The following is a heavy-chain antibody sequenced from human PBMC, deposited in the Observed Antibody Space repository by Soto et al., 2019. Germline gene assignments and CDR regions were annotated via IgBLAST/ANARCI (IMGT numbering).Heavy chain of an antibody. J-gene: IGHJ1*01. CDR1: GFTFSSYC. V-gene: IGHV3-48*01. CDR3: ARADEYGIRWLTYW. D-gene: IGHD6-19*01. Sequence: HPGGSLRLSCAASGFTFSSYCMNWVRQAPGKGLEWVAYITNSGNTIYYADSVKGRFTISRDNARDSLYLQMNSLRVEDTAVYFCARADEYGIRWLTYWWGQGTLVTVSS. CDR2: ITNSGNTI.